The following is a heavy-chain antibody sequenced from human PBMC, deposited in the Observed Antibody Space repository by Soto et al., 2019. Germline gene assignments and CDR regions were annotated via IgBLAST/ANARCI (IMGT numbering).Heavy chain of an antibody. V-gene: IGHV3-74*01. J-gene: IGHJ3*01. Sequence: EVQLVDSGGGLVQPGGSLRLSCAASEFTFRSYWMHWVRQSPGKGLVWVSRIPGDGSSTNDAYSVKERFTISRDNAKNTVYLHIDSLRAEYTAVYYCARSLPVTYATFDLWGQGTMVTVSS. CDR3: ARSLPVTYATFDL. CDR1: EFTFRSYW. CDR2: IPGDGSST. D-gene: IGHD3-16*01.